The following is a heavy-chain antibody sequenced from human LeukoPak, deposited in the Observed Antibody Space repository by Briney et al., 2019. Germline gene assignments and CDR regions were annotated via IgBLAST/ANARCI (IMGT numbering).Heavy chain of an antibody. Sequence: ASVKVSCNASGYTVTGYYIYWVRQAPGQGLEGMGWINPNSGGTRYAQKFQGRVNMTRDTSISTEYMELRRLRSDDTAVYSCARDLENCSGGSCYQWEYWAQGPLVTVSS. CDR2: INPNSGGT. D-gene: IGHD2-15*01. J-gene: IGHJ4*02. CDR3: ARDLENCSGGSCYQWEY. CDR1: GYTVTGYY. V-gene: IGHV1-2*02.